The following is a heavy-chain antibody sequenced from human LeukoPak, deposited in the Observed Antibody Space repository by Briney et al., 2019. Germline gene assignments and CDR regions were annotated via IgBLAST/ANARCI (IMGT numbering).Heavy chain of an antibody. Sequence: GGSLRLSCAASGFTFSNYAMSWVRQAPGKGLEWVSGISGSGGSTYYADSVKGHFTISRDNSKNTLYLQMNSLRAEDTAIYYCAKAMRDIQWLIDYWGQGTLVTVSS. CDR2: ISGSGGST. D-gene: IGHD5-12*01. CDR3: AKAMRDIQWLIDY. V-gene: IGHV3-23*01. J-gene: IGHJ4*02. CDR1: GFTFSNYA.